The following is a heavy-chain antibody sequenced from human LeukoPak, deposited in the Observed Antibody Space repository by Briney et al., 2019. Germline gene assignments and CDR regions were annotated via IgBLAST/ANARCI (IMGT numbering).Heavy chain of an antibody. J-gene: IGHJ4*02. Sequence: GASVKVSCETSGYTFTNYDINWVRQASGQGLEWMGWMNPNSGNTDYAQNFRGRVTFTRDTSTRTAYMELTSLRSEDTAVYYCARSRFGRGVDFDYWGQGTLVTAS. CDR3: ARSRFGRGVDFDY. CDR2: MNPNSGNT. CDR1: GYTFTNYD. V-gene: IGHV1-8*03. D-gene: IGHD2-8*02.